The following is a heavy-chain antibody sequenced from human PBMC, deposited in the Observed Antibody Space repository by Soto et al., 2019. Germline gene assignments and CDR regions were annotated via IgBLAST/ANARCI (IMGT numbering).Heavy chain of an antibody. CDR1: GDTFTFYS. CDR3: ASSYGAGYRAFDY. D-gene: IGHD3-10*01. Sequence: QVQLVQSGAEVKQPGSSVRVSCKASGDTFTFYSINWVRQAPGLGLEWMGRINPILSMSNYAQRFQGRVTMTADKSTSTAYMELNSLRYEDTAMYYCASSYGAGYRAFDYGGQGALVTVSS. V-gene: IGHV1-69*02. CDR2: INPILSMS. J-gene: IGHJ4*02.